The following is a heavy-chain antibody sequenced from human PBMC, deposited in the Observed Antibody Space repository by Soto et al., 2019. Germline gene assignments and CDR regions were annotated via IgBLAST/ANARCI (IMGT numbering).Heavy chain of an antibody. CDR3: AVSGPRLLIFDY. D-gene: IGHD2-15*01. CDR1: GGSFSGYY. J-gene: IGHJ4*02. CDR2: INHSGST. V-gene: IGHV4-34*01. Sequence: SETLSLTCAVYGGSFSGYYWSWIRQPPGKGLEWIGEINHSGSTNYNPSLKSRVTISVDTSKNQFSLKLSSVTTADTAVYYCAVSGPRLLIFDYWGQGTLVTVSS.